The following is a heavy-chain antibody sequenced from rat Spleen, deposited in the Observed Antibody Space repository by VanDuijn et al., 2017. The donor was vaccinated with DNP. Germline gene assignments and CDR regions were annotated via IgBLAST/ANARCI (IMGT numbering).Heavy chain of an antibody. J-gene: IGHJ2*01. CDR3: TTMGDY. D-gene: IGHD1-7*01. Sequence: EVQLVESGGGLVQPGRSMKLSCAASGFTFSHYYMAWVRQAPKKGLEWVASISHVGGTTYYGDSVKGRFSISRDNAKSTLYLQMDSLRSEDTATYYCTTMGDYWGQGVMVTVSS. CDR1: GFTFSHYY. CDR2: ISHVGGTT. V-gene: IGHV5-27*01.